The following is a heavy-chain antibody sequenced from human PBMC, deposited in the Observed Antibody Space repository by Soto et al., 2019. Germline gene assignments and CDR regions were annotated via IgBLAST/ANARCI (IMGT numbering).Heavy chain of an antibody. CDR2: VWYDGGNK. D-gene: IGHD5-12*01. Sequence: QVQLVESGGGVVQPGRSLRLSCAASGFTFRNYGMHWVRQAPAKGLEWVALVWYDGGNKNYVDSVKGRFTISRDNSKNTWYLQRNSLRDEDPAVYYCVRAAGYSGNDYVYYYGMDVWGQGTTVTVSS. CDR1: GFTFRNYG. V-gene: IGHV3-33*01. J-gene: IGHJ6*02. CDR3: VRAAGYSGNDYVYYYGMDV.